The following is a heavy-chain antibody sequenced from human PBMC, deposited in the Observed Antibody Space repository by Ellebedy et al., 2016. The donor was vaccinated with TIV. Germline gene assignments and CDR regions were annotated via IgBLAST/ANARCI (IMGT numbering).Heavy chain of an antibody. CDR2: MNHNSGNT. CDR3: ARVYGSGSYLYYYYGMDV. Sequence: AASVKVSCKASGYIFTSYGISWVRQATGQGLEWMGCMNHNSGNTGYAQKFQGRVTITRNTSISTAYMELSSLRSEDTAVYYCARVYGSGSYLYYYYGMDVWGQGTTVTVSS. V-gene: IGHV1-8*01. CDR1: GYIFTSYG. J-gene: IGHJ6*02. D-gene: IGHD3-10*01.